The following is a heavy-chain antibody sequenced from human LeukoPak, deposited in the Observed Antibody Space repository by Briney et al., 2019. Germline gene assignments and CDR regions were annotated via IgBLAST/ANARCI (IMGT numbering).Heavy chain of an antibody. V-gene: IGHV3-49*03. J-gene: IGHJ4*02. CDR2: IRSKAYGGTT. Sequence: GGSLRLSCTASGFTFGDYVMSWCRQAPGKGLEWVGFIRSKAYGGTTEYAASVKGRFTISRDDSESIAYLQMDSLKTEDTAVYYCTRSRRKRRHYYDSSGYSNYWGRGTLVTVSS. CDR1: GFTFGDYV. CDR3: TRSRRKRRHYYDSSGYSNY. D-gene: IGHD3-22*01.